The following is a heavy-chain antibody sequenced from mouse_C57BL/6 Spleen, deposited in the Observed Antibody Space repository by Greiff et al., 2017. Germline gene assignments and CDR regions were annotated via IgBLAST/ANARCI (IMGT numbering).Heavy chain of an antibody. CDR1: GFTFSSYA. CDR2: ISDGGSYT. V-gene: IGHV5-4*01. D-gene: IGHD1-1*01. Sequence: EVKLQESGGGLVKPGGSLKLSCAASGFTFSSYAMSWVRQTPEKRLEWVATISDGGSYTYYPDNVKGRFTISRDNAKNNLYLQMSHLKSEDTAMYYCARDRYYGSSPMGFDYWGQGTTLTVSS. J-gene: IGHJ2*01. CDR3: ARDRYYGSSPMGFDY.